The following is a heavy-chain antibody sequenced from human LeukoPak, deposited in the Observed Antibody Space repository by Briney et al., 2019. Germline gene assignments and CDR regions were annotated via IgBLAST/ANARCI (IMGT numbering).Heavy chain of an antibody. Sequence: GGSLRLSCAASGFTFSNAWMSWVRQAPGKELEWVSVIYPSGSTYYTDSVKGRFTISGDNTENTLYLQMNSLTAEDTAMYYCARVRFGGTFDLWGQGTMVTVSS. J-gene: IGHJ3*01. CDR3: ARVRFGGTFDL. V-gene: IGHV3-53*01. D-gene: IGHD4-23*01. CDR2: IYPSGST. CDR1: GFTFSNAW.